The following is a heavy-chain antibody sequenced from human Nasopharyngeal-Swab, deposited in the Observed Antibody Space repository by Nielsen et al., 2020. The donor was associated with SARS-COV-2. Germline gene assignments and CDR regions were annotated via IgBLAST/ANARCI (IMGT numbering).Heavy chain of an antibody. CDR2: ISSRSGYI. CDR1: GFTFSSYS. V-gene: IGHV3-21*01. Sequence: GESLKISCAASGFTFSSYSLNWVRQAPGKGLEWVSSISSRSGYIYYADSVEGRFTISRDNAKNSLYLQMHSLRAEDTAVYYCARTRYYDSSGYYPDYRGQGTLVTVSS. J-gene: IGHJ4*02. D-gene: IGHD3-22*01. CDR3: ARTRYYDSSGYYPDY.